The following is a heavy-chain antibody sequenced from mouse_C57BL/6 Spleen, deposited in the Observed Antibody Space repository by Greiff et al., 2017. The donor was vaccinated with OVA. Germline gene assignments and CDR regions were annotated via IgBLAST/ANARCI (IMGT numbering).Heavy chain of an antibody. CDR1: GYSFTGYY. J-gene: IGHJ2*01. V-gene: IGHV1-42*01. D-gene: IGHD1-1*01. CDR2: INPSTGGT. CDR3: ARETVGFDY. Sequence: VQLQQSGPELVKPGASVKISCKASGYSFTGYYMNWVKQSPEKSLEWIGEINPSTGGTTYNQKFKAKATLTVDKSSSTAYMQLKSLTSEDSAVYYCARETVGFDYWGQGTTLTVSS.